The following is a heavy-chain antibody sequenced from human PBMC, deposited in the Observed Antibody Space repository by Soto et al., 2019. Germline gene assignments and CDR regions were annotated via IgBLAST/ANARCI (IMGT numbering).Heavy chain of an antibody. CDR1: GGTFSSYA. D-gene: IGHD3-10*01. Sequence: SVKVSCKASGGTFSSYAISWVRQAPGQGLEWMGGIIPIFGTANYAQKFQGRVTITADESTSTAYMELSSLRSEDTAVYYCARGAMSYYGSGSYPYYYYGMDVWGQGTTVTVSS. J-gene: IGHJ6*02. CDR3: ARGAMSYYGSGSYPYYYYGMDV. CDR2: IIPIFGTA. V-gene: IGHV1-69*13.